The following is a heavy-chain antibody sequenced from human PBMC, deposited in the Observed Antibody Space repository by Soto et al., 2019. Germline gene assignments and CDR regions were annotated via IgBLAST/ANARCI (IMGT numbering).Heavy chain of an antibody. CDR3: ARGRGGLRLINDY. D-gene: IGHD5-12*01. V-gene: IGHV3-66*01. CDR2: IYSGGST. Sequence: GGSLRLSCAASGFTVSSNYMSWVRQAPGKGLEWVSVIYSGGSTYYADSVKGRFTISRDNSKNTLYLQMNSLRAEDTAVYYCARGRGGLRLINDYWGQGTLVTVSS. CDR1: GFTVSSNY. J-gene: IGHJ4*02.